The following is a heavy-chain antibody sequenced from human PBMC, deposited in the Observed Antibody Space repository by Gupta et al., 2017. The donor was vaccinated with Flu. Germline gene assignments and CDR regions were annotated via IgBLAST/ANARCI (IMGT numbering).Heavy chain of an antibody. Sequence: QVQLQQWGAGLLKPSETLSLTCAVYGGSFSGYYWSWIRQPPGKGLEWIGEINHSGSTNYNPSLKSRVTISVDTSKNQFSLKLSSVTAADTAVYYCARGQPSPPAATPYYFDYWGQGTLVTVSS. V-gene: IGHV4-34*01. CDR3: ARGQPSPPAATPYYFDY. D-gene: IGHD2-2*01. CDR1: GGSFSGYY. J-gene: IGHJ4*02. CDR2: INHSGST.